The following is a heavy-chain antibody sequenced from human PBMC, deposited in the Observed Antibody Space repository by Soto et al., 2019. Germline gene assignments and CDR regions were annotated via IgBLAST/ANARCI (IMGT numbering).Heavy chain of an antibody. CDR2: IYSGGST. D-gene: IGHD3-3*01. CDR3: ARVERVGGAGAYYDFWTGGAYDY. Sequence: PGGSQRLSCAASGFTVSSNYMSWVRQAPGKGLEWVSVIYSGGSTYYADSVKGRFTISRDNSKNTLYLQMNSLRAEDTAVYYCARVERVGGAGAYYDFWTGGAYDYWGQGTLVTVSS. CDR1: GFTVSSNY. V-gene: IGHV3-53*01. J-gene: IGHJ4*02.